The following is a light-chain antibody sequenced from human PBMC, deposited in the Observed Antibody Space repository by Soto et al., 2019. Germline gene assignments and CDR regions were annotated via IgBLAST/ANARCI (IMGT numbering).Light chain of an antibody. CDR1: QSVSSSY. Sequence: EIVLTQSPGTLSLSPGERATLSCRASQSVSSSYLAWYQQKPGQAPRLLIYGASSRATGIPDRFSGSGSGTDFTLTISRLESVDFGVYYYQRYGTSPVTFGQGTRLEIK. J-gene: IGKJ5*01. V-gene: IGKV3-20*01. CDR3: QRYGTSPVT. CDR2: GAS.